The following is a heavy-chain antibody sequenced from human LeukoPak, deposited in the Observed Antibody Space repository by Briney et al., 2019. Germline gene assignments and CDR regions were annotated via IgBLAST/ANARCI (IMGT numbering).Heavy chain of an antibody. CDR1: GYSINSGYY. CDR2: IYYSGST. J-gene: IGHJ5*02. D-gene: IGHD6-13*01. Sequence: SETLSLTCTVSGYSINSGYYWDWIRQPPGKGLEWIGSIYYSGSTYYNPSLKSRVTISVDTSKNQFSLKLSSVTAADTAVYYCAREGARAAAAPCDPWGQGTLVTVPS. CDR3: AREGARAAAAPCDP. V-gene: IGHV4-38-2*02.